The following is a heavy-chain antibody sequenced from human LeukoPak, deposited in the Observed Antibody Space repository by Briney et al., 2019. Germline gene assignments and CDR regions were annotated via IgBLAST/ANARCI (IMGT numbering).Heavy chain of an antibody. Sequence: TGRPLRLSCAASGFTFSSYAMHWVRQAPGKGLEWVAVIPYDGSNKYYADSVKGRFTISRDNSKNTLYLQMNSLRAEDTAVYYCARQDYDILTGYYRYFDYWGQGTLVTVSS. D-gene: IGHD3-9*01. CDR3: ARQDYDILTGYYRYFDY. V-gene: IGHV3-30-3*01. CDR1: GFTFSSYA. J-gene: IGHJ4*02. CDR2: IPYDGSNK.